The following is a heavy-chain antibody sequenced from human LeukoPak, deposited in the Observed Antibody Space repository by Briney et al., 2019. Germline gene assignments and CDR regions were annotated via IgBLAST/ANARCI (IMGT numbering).Heavy chain of an antibody. J-gene: IGHJ4*02. D-gene: IGHD5-18*01. CDR2: ISSSSGTI. CDR3: ARALGYSYGYAVDY. CDR1: GFIFSNYN. V-gene: IGHV3-48*01. Sequence: GGSLRLSCAASGFIFSNYNMNCVRQTPGKGLEWLSYISSSSGTIYYADSVKGRFTISGDNAKNSLYLQMNSLRAEDTAVYYCARALGYSYGYAVDYWGQGTLVTVSS.